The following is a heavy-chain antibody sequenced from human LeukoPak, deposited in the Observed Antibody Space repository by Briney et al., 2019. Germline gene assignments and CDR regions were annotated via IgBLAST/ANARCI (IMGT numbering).Heavy chain of an antibody. D-gene: IGHD5-12*01. CDR3: ARGVGLREFDY. CDR1: GGSISSGGYY. J-gene: IGHJ4*02. Sequence: SETLPLTCTVSGGSISSGGYYWSWIRQHPGKGLEWIGYIYYSGSTYYNPSLKSRVTISVDTSKNQFSLKLSSVTAADTAVYYCARGVGLREFDYWGQGTLVTVSS. V-gene: IGHV4-31*03. CDR2: IYYSGST.